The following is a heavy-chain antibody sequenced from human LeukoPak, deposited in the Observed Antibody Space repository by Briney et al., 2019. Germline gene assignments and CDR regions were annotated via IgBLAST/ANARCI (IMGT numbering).Heavy chain of an antibody. J-gene: IGHJ6*04. CDR2: INHSGST. V-gene: IGHV4-34*01. D-gene: IGHD3-10*02. Sequence: PSETLSLTCAVYGGSFSGYYWSWIRQPPGKGLEWIGEINHSGSTNYNPSLKSRVTISVDTSKNQFSLKLSSVTAADTAVYYCVELGITMIGGVWGKGTTVTISS. CDR3: VELGITMIGGV. CDR1: GGSFSGYY.